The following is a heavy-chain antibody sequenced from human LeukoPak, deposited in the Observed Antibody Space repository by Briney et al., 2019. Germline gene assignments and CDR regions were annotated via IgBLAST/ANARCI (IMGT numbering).Heavy chain of an antibody. V-gene: IGHV1-18*01. J-gene: IGHJ4*02. CDR2: IISYSDNP. Sequence: ASVKVSCKASGYTFTSYYITWVRQAPGQGLEWMGWIISYSDNPTYARNLQGGVTMTTDTSTSTAYMELRSLRSDDTAVYYCARVFSADYGHYFDYWGQGTLVSVSS. D-gene: IGHD4/OR15-4a*01. CDR1: GYTFTSYY. CDR3: ARVFSADYGHYFDY.